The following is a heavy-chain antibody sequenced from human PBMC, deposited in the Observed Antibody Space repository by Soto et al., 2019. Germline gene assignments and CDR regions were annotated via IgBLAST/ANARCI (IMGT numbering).Heavy chain of an antibody. V-gene: IGHV1-18*04. Sequence: QAQLVQSGPEVKKPGASVKVSCTASGYTFTKDGVSWVRQAPGQGLEWMGWISPNNDDTKYAQNFQGRVTMTTHTSTNTVYMELGSLRSDDTAMYYCVAEDEHEAFHIWGQGTMVIVAA. J-gene: IGHJ3*02. CDR2: ISPNNDDT. CDR1: GYTFTKDG. CDR3: VAEDEHEAFHI.